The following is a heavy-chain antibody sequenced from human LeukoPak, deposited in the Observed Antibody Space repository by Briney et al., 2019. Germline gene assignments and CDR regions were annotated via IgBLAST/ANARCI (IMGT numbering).Heavy chain of an antibody. CDR3: ATDSPGSYYDSSGYYSHFPFGY. Sequence: GASVKVSCKASGYTFTGYYMHWVRQAPGQGLEWMGWINPNSGGTNYAQKFQGRVTMTRDTSISTAYMELNSLRSEDTAVYYCATDSPGSYYDSSGYYSHFPFGYWGQGTLVTVSS. J-gene: IGHJ4*02. CDR1: GYTFTGYY. D-gene: IGHD3-22*01. CDR2: INPNSGGT. V-gene: IGHV1-2*02.